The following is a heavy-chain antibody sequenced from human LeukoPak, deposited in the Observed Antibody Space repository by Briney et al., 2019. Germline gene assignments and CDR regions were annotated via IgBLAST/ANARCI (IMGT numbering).Heavy chain of an antibody. CDR3: VRDGEGAAISVNYWFDP. D-gene: IGHD2-2*02. CDR1: GYTFTSYD. J-gene: IGHJ5*02. Sequence: ASVKVSCKASGYTFTSYDINWVRQATGQGLEWMGRINPNSGGTNYAQKFQGRVTMTRDTSISTAYMELRGLRSEDTAVYYCVRDGEGAAISVNYWFDPWGQGTLVTVSS. V-gene: IGHV1-8*01. CDR2: INPNSGGT.